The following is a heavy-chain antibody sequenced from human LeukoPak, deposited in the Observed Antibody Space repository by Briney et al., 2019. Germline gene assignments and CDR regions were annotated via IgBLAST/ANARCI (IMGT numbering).Heavy chain of an antibody. J-gene: IGHJ4*02. CDR1: GGTFSSYA. D-gene: IGHD6-6*01. CDR3: ARDYYSSSTRYFDY. V-gene: IGHV1-69*13. CDR2: IIPIFGTA. Sequence: ASVTVSCTASGGTFSSYAISWVRQAPGQGLEWMGGIIPIFGTANYAQKFQGRVTITADESTSTAYMELSSLRSEDTAVYYCARDYYSSSTRYFDYWGQGTLVTVSS.